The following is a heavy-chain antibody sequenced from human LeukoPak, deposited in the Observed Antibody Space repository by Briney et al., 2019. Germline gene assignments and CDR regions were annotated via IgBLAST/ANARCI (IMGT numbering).Heavy chain of an antibody. Sequence: LSETLSLTCTVSGGSISSYYWSWIRQPPGKGLEWIGYIYYSGSTNYNPSLKSRVTISVDTSKNQFSLKLSSVTAADTAVYYCARSHYYGSGSYYTRSWFDPWGQGTLVTVSS. CDR3: ARSHYYGSGSYYTRSWFDP. D-gene: IGHD3-10*01. CDR2: IYYSGST. J-gene: IGHJ5*02. V-gene: IGHV4-59*08. CDR1: GGSISSYY.